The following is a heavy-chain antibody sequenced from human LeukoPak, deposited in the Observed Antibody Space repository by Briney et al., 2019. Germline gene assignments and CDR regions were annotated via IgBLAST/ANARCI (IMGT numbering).Heavy chain of an antibody. J-gene: IGHJ4*02. Sequence: GGSLRLSCAASGFTVSSNYMSWVRQAPGKGLEWVSVIYSGGSTYYADSVKGRFTISRDNSKNTLYLQMNSLRAEDTAVYYCARVRCLEYFPQYYFDYWGQGTLVTVSS. CDR2: IYSGGST. CDR3: ARVRCLEYFPQYYFDY. CDR1: GFTVSSNY. D-gene: IGHD3-3*01. V-gene: IGHV3-53*01.